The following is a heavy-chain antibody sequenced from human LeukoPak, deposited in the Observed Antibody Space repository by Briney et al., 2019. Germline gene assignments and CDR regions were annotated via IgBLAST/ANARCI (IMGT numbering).Heavy chain of an antibody. V-gene: IGHV3-23*01. CDR3: AKPISGGLAVTADWFHP. D-gene: IGHD6-19*01. Sequence: GGSLRLSCTASGFAFSVYAMSWLRQPPGNWLEWVSTINANSGTTSYAASVRGCFTISRDNSKNTLYLQLNTLRADDTATYYCAKPISGGLAVTADWFHPWGQGTLVVVSS. CDR2: INANSGTT. J-gene: IGHJ5*01. CDR1: GFAFSVYA.